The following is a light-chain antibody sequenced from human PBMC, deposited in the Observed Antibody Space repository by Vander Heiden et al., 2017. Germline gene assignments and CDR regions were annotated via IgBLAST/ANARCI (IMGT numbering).Light chain of an antibody. J-gene: IGKJ3*01. CDR1: QSVSSSY. Sequence: EIVLTQSPGTLSLAPGERATRPCRANQSVSSSYLAWYQQKPGQTPRLLIYGASNRATGIPDRFSGSGSGADFTLTISSLEPEDFAVYYCHQYGSSPFTFGPGTTVDIK. V-gene: IGKV3-20*01. CDR3: HQYGSSPFT. CDR2: GAS.